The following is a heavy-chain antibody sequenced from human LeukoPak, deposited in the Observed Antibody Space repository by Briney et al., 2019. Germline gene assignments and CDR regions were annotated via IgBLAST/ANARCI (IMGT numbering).Heavy chain of an antibody. V-gene: IGHV1-8*01. Sequence: ASVRVSCKASGYTFTSYDINWLRQATGQGLEWMGWMNPSSGNTAYAQKFRGRVTMTRNTSITTAYMELSSLTSEDTAAYYCARGPPKDFGSGSSWFDPWGQGALVTVSS. D-gene: IGHD3-10*01. CDR1: GYTFTSYD. CDR3: ARGPPKDFGSGSSWFDP. J-gene: IGHJ5*02. CDR2: MNPSSGNT.